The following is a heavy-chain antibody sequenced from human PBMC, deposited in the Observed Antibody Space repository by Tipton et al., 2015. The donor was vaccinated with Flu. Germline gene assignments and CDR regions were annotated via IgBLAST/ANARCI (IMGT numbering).Heavy chain of an antibody. Sequence: GSLRLSCAGSGFTFSNYPIAWVRQAPGKGLQWVSSMDTSGGRTYYVDSVKGRFTISRDDSENTLYLQMSNLRVEDTAVYFCASVVSGWYTYWGQGTLVTVSS. D-gene: IGHD6-19*01. J-gene: IGHJ4*02. CDR1: GFTFSNYP. CDR2: MDTSGGRT. V-gene: IGHV3-23*05. CDR3: ASVVSGWYTY.